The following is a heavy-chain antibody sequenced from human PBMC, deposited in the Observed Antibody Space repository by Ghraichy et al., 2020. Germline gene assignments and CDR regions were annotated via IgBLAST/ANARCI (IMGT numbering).Heavy chain of an antibody. CDR3: ARVLHYRIPYSGYDY. V-gene: IGHV3-74*01. CDR2: INSDGSST. J-gene: IGHJ4*02. D-gene: IGHD5-12*01. Sequence: GGSLRLSCAASGFTFSSYWMHWVRQAPGKGLVWVSRINSDGSSTSYADSVKGRFTISRDNAKNTLYLQMNSLRAEDTAVYYCARVLHYRIPYSGYDYWGQGTLVTVSS. CDR1: GFTFSSYW.